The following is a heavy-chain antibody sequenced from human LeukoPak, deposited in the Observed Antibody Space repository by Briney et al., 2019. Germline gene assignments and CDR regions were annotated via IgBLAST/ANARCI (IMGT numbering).Heavy chain of an antibody. CDR1: GGTFGSYA. CDR2: IIPIFGTA. D-gene: IGHD5-18*01. CDR3: ASRMDKGRGYSYGVNY. V-gene: IGHV1-69*06. J-gene: IGHJ4*02. Sequence: SVKVSCKASGGTFGSYAISWVRQAPGQGLEWMGGIIPIFGTANYAQKFQGRVTITADKSTSTAYMELSSLRSEDTAVYYCASRMDKGRGYSYGVNYWGQGTLVTVSS.